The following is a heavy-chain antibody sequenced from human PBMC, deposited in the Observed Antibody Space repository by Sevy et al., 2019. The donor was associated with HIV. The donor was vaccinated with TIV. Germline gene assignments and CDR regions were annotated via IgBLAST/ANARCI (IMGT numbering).Heavy chain of an antibody. J-gene: IGHJ4*02. V-gene: IGHV1-8*01. Sequence: ASVKVSCKSSGYTFTTYDINWVRQATGQGLEWMGWMNPNSGNTGYAQKFQGRVTMTSNTSISTAYMELSSLRSEDTAVYYCARIDSSGYMGNFDYWGLGTLVTVSS. CDR3: ARIDSSGYMGNFDY. CDR2: MNPNSGNT. CDR1: GYTFTTYD. D-gene: IGHD3-22*01.